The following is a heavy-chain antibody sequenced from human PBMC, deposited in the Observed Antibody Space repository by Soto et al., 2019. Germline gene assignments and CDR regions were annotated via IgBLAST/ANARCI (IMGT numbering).Heavy chain of an antibody. CDR2: ISGSGGST. CDR3: AKGGSRDNIVLMVYATAAFDI. D-gene: IGHD2-8*01. Sequence: GVSLSLSYTASGFPFSRYAMSWVRQAPGKGLEWVAAISGSGGSTSYADSVKGRLTISRDNSKNTLYLQMKSRRAEDTAVYYCAKGGSRDNIVLMVYATAAFDIWGQGIRVTVSS. J-gene: IGHJ3*02. V-gene: IGHV3-23*01. CDR1: GFPFSRYA.